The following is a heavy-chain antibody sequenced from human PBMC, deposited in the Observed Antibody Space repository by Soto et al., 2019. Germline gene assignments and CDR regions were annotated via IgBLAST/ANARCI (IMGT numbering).Heavy chain of an antibody. D-gene: IGHD5-12*01. V-gene: IGHV1-69*06. CDR1: GGTFSSYA. J-gene: IGHJ4*02. Sequence: SVKVSCKASGGTFSSYAISWVRQAPGQGLEWMGGVIPIFGTANYAQKFQGRVTITADKSTSTAYMELSSLRSEDTAVYYCARGVGDGYNALMFWGQGTLVTVSS. CDR2: VIPIFGTA. CDR3: ARGVGDGYNALMF.